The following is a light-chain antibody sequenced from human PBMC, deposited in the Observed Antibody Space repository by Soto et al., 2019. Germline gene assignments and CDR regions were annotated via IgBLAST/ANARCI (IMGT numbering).Light chain of an antibody. Sequence: QSVLTPPLLASATPGQRVTISCSGGSSNIGSNTVAWYQHLPGTAPPRLIFTAGQRPSGVPGRFSGSKSGTSASLAISGLQSEDEGDYYCSAWDNSLNGYVFGPGTKVTVL. J-gene: IGLJ1*01. V-gene: IGLV1-44*01. CDR2: TAG. CDR3: SAWDNSLNGYV. CDR1: SSNIGSNT.